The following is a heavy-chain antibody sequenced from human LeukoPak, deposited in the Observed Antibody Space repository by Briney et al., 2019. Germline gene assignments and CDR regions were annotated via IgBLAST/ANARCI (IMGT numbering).Heavy chain of an antibody. Sequence: GGSLRLSCAASGFTFSSYSMNRVRQAPGKGLEWVSSISSSSSYIYYADSVKGRFTISRDNAKNSLYLQMNSLRAEDTAVYYCARGGLRHLNIDYWGQGTLVTVSS. J-gene: IGHJ4*02. D-gene: IGHD3-16*01. V-gene: IGHV3-21*01. CDR3: ARGGLRHLNIDY. CDR2: ISSSSSYI. CDR1: GFTFSSYS.